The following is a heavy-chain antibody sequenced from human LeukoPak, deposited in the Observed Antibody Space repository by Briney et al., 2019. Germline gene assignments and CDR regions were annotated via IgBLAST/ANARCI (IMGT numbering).Heavy chain of an antibody. CDR3: ARVSHYYDSSGYYYVRAFDI. D-gene: IGHD3-22*01. J-gene: IGHJ3*02. Sequence: SETLSLTCTVSGGSISSYYWSWIRQPAGKGLEWIGRISTSGSTNYNPSLKSRVTMSVDTSNNQFSLKLRSVTAADTAVYYCARVSHYYDSSGYYYVRAFDIWGQGTMVTVPS. CDR2: ISTSGST. CDR1: GGSISSYY. V-gene: IGHV4-4*07.